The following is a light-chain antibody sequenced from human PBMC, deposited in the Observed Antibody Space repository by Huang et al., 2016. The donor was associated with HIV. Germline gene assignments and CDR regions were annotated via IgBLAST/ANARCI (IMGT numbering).Light chain of an antibody. V-gene: IGKV3-15*01. CDR3: QQYNNWPPDFT. CDR2: GAS. Sequence: EIVMTQSPATLSVSPGERATLSCRARQSVSSNLAWYQQKPGQAPRLLIYGASTKATGIPASFSGSGSGTEFTLTISSLQSEDFAIYYCQQYNNWPPDFTFGPGTKVDIK. CDR1: QSVSSN. J-gene: IGKJ3*01.